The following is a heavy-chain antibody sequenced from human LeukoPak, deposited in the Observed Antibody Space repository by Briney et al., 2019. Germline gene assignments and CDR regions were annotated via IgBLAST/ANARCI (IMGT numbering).Heavy chain of an antibody. CDR3: ARDSSSWYRYYFDY. Sequence: ASVKVSCKPSGYTFSSYAMNWVRQAPGQGLEWMGWINTNTGNPTYAQGFTGRFVFSLDTSVSTAYLRISSLKAEDTAVYYCARDSSSWYRYYFDYWGQGTLVTVSS. V-gene: IGHV7-4-1*02. J-gene: IGHJ4*02. D-gene: IGHD6-13*01. CDR1: GYTFSSYA. CDR2: INTNTGNP.